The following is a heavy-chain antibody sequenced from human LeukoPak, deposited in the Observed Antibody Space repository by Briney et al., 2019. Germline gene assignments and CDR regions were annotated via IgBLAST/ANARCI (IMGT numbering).Heavy chain of an antibody. CDR1: GCTFSGYA. J-gene: IGHJ4*02. V-gene: IGHV3-23*01. CDR2: ISGCGGST. D-gene: IGHD3-22*01. CDR3: AKVGYYYDSSGYFAQGFYYFDY. Sequence: GGSVRLSCAASGCTFSGYAMSWVRQAPGKGLEWVPAISGCGGSTYYADSVKGRFTISRDNSKNTLYLQMNSLRAEDTAVYYCAKVGYYYDSSGYFAQGFYYFDYWGQGTLVTVSS.